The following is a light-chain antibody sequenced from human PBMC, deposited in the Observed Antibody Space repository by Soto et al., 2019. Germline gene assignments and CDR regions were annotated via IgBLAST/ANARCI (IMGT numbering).Light chain of an antibody. CDR2: DAS. Sequence: DIQMTQSPSTLSASVGDRVTITCRASQLIDRWLAWYQQKPGKAPQYLIFDASSLYGGVPLRFSGSGSGTEFTLTITSLQPDDSATYYCLQYSGSSYTFGQGTKVDIK. V-gene: IGKV1-5*01. CDR3: LQYSGSSYT. CDR1: QLIDRW. J-gene: IGKJ2*01.